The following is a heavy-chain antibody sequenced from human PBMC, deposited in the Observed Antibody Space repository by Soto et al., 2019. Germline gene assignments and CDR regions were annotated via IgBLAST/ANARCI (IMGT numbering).Heavy chain of an antibody. D-gene: IGHD4-4*01. CDR2: ISGSGGST. J-gene: IGHJ4*02. CDR1: GFTFSSYA. CDR3: ATSTTVTTTDY. V-gene: IGHV3-23*01. Sequence: PGGSVRLSCAASGFTFSSYAMSLVRQAPGKGLEWVSAISGSGGSTYYADSVKGRFTISRDNSKNTLYLQMNSLRAEDTAVYYCATSTTVTTTDYWGQGTLVTVSS.